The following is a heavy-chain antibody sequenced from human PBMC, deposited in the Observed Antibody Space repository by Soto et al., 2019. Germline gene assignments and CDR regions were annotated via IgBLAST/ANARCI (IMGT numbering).Heavy chain of an antibody. CDR3: GRAHRDLQQLVHYYYSMDV. CDR1: GGSISRGVYN. D-gene: IGHD6-13*01. Sequence: PSGTLARTCTVSGGSISRGVYNWSWSRQPPGKGLEWIGYIHYSGSTYHNPSLKSRVTISVDTSKNQFSLKLTSVTAADTAVYYCGRAHRDLQQLVHYYYSMDVWGQGTRVTVS. CDR2: IHYSGST. J-gene: IGHJ6*02. V-gene: IGHV4-30-4*01.